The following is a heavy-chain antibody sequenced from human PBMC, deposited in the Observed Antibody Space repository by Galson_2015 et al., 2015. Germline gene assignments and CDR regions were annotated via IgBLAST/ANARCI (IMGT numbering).Heavy chain of an antibody. CDR3: ASEYFH. J-gene: IGHJ4*02. D-gene: IGHD2/OR15-2a*01. V-gene: IGHV5-51*01. Sequence: QSGAEVKKPGDSLKISCTGSGYSFTNYWIGWVRQVPGKGLEWMAIIYPGDSDTRYSPSLQGQVTISADKSINTAYLQWSSLKASDTAMYYCASEYFHWGQGTLVTVSS. CDR1: GYSFTNYW. CDR2: IYPGDSDT.